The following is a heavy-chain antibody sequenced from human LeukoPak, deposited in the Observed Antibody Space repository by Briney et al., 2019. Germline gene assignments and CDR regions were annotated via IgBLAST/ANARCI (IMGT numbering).Heavy chain of an antibody. CDR3: ASAADYGDYAYYYYMDV. CDR2: INPNSGGT. CDR1: GYTFTGYY. Sequence: GASVKVSCKASGYTFTGYYMHWVRQAPGQGLEWMGRINPNSGGTNYAQKFQGRVTMTRDTSISTAYMELSRLRSDDTAVYYWASAADYGDYAYYYYMDVWGKGTTVTVFS. V-gene: IGHV1-2*06. J-gene: IGHJ6*03. D-gene: IGHD4-17*01.